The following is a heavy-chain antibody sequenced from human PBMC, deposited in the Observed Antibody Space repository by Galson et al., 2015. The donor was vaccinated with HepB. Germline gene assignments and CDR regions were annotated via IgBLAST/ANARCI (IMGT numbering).Heavy chain of an antibody. Sequence: SLRLSCAASGFSFSTYAMNWVRQAPGKGLEWVSTIGGSGGTTYYADPVKGRFTISRDNSKNTLYLQLNSLRAEDTAMYYCAKTGDFLYYFGSWGQGTLVTVSS. D-gene: IGHD7-27*01. V-gene: IGHV3-23*01. J-gene: IGHJ4*02. CDR3: AKTGDFLYYFGS. CDR2: IGGSGGTT. CDR1: GFSFSTYA.